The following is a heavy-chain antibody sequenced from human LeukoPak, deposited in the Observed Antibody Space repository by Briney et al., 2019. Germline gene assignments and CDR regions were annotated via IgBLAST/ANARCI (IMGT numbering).Heavy chain of an antibody. Sequence: PGGSLRLSCAASGFTFDDYAMHWVRQAPGKGLEWVSGISWNSGSIGYADSVKGRFTISRDNAKNSLYLQMNSLRAEDTAFYYCAKDITYYYDSSGYYGAFDIWGRGTKVTVSS. CDR3: AKDITYYYDSSGYYGAFDI. J-gene: IGHJ3*02. D-gene: IGHD3-22*01. CDR1: GFTFDDYA. CDR2: ISWNSGSI. V-gene: IGHV3-9*01.